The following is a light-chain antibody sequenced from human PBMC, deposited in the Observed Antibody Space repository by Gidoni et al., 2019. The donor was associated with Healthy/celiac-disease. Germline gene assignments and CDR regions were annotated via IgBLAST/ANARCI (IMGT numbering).Light chain of an antibody. CDR1: QSISSY. J-gene: IGKJ2*04. CDR3: QQRYSTPPMCS. Sequence: DIQMTHTPSALSASVGDRVTITSRASQSISSYLNWYQQKPGKDPKRLIYAASSLQSGVPSRFSGSGSGTDFTLTISSLQHEDFATYYCQQRYSTPPMCSFGQGTKLEIK. CDR2: AAS. V-gene: IGKV1-39*01.